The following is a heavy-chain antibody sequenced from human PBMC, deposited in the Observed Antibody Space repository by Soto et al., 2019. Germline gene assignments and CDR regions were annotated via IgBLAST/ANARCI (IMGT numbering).Heavy chain of an antibody. V-gene: IGHV4-59*01. CDR3: ARDGDYDILTGYTYYMDV. CDR2: IYYSGST. CDR1: GGSISSYY. Sequence: SETLSLTCTVSGGSISSYYWSWIRQPPGKGLEWIGYIYYSGSTNYTPSLKSRVTISVDTSKNQFSLKLSSVTAADTAVYYCARDGDYDILTGYTYYMDVWGKGTTVTVSS. D-gene: IGHD3-9*01. J-gene: IGHJ6*03.